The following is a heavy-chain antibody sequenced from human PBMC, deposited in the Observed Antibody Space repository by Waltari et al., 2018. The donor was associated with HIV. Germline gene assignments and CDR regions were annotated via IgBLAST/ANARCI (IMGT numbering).Heavy chain of an antibody. CDR2: IKQDGSEK. CDR3: AREEGPSSGYFDY. D-gene: IGHD3-22*01. J-gene: IGHJ4*02. V-gene: IGHV3-7*04. Sequence: GLTFSSYWMSWVRQAPGKGLEWVANIKQDGSEKYYVDSVKGRFTISRDNAKNSLYLQMNSLRAEDTAVYYCAREEGPSSGYFDYWGQGTLVTVSS. CDR1: GLTFSSYW.